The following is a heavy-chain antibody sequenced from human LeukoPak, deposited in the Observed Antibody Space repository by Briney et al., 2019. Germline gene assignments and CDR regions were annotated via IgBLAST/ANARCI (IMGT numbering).Heavy chain of an antibody. CDR3: ARRAGSYSHSYDY. CDR2: IYSGGST. J-gene: IGHJ4*02. V-gene: IGHV3-53*01. D-gene: IGHD2-15*01. CDR1: ELTLSSNY. Sequence: GGSLRLSYAASELTLSSNYMSWIRQAPGRGLEWVSFIYSGGSTYYADSVRGRFIISKDNSKNTLYLQMNSLRAEDTAVYYCARRAGSYSHSYDYWGQGTLVTVSS.